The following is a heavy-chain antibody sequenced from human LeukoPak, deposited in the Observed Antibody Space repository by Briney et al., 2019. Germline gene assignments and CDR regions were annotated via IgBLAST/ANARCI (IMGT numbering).Heavy chain of an antibody. D-gene: IGHD4-17*01. CDR2: IKQDGSEK. V-gene: IGHV3-7*01. J-gene: IGHJ4*02. Sequence: GGSLRLSCAASGFTFSSYWMSWVRQAPGKGLEWVANIKQDGSEKYYVDSVKGRFTICRDNAKNSLYLQMNSLRAEDTAVYYCARGQGPYGDYYFDYWGQGTLVTVSS. CDR3: ARGQGPYGDYYFDY. CDR1: GFTFSSYW.